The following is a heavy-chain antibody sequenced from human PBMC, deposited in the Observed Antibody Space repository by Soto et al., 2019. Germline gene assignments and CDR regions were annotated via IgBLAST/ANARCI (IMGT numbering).Heavy chain of an antibody. CDR2: VNPIVRMS. J-gene: IGHJ4*02. CDR3: ASSYGSGYRAFDY. D-gene: IGHD3-10*01. CDR1: VDTFNFYS. V-gene: IGHV1-69*02. Sequence: QVQLVQSGAEVKRPGSSVKVSCKASVDTFNFYSINWVRQAPGVGLEWMGRVNPIVRMSNYAQKFQGRVTMTADKPTSTAYKELSSLRSEDTAIYYCASSYGSGYRAFDYWGQGALVTVSS.